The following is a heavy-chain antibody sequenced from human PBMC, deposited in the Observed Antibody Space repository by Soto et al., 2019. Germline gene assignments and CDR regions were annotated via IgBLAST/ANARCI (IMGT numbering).Heavy chain of an antibody. J-gene: IGHJ4*02. Sequence: QVQLVESGGGVVQPGASLRLSCVGSGFTFRSYVIHWVRQAPGKGLEWVALTSYDGSNKYYDDSVKGRFTISRDNSRNTVDLHMDXXXLEDTALYYCARWGTTGGLDVWGQGTLVSVSS. V-gene: IGHV3-30*19. D-gene: IGHD3-16*01. CDR2: TSYDGSNK. CDR3: ARWGTTGGLDV. CDR1: GFTFRSYV.